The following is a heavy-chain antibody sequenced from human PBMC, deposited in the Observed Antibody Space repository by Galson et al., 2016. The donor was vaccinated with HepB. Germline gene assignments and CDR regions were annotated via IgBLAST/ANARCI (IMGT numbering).Heavy chain of an antibody. J-gene: IGHJ3*02. CDR2: INTNTGKS. Sequence: SVKVSCKASGYSVTTYAMNWVRQAPGQGLEWMGWINTNTGKSTYAQAFTGRFVFSLDTSVSTTYLQISGLKAEDTAVYYCARDMGYCSSTSCYVTAFYMWGQGTMITGSA. CDR1: GYSVTTYA. D-gene: IGHD2-2*01. CDR3: ARDMGYCSSTSCYVTAFYM. V-gene: IGHV7-4-1*02.